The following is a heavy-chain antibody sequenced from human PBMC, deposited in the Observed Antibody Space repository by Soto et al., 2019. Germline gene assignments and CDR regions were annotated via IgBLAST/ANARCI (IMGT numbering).Heavy chain of an antibody. Sequence: SETLSLTCAVSGGSISSGNWWSWVRQPTGKELEWIGEIFHSGSTNYNPSLKSRVTISVDKSKNQFSLMLTSVTAADTAVYYCARDQQAAGMDVWGQGTTVTVSS. J-gene: IGHJ6*02. CDR1: GGSISSGNW. V-gene: IGHV4-4*02. CDR2: IFHSGST. CDR3: ARDQQAAGMDV.